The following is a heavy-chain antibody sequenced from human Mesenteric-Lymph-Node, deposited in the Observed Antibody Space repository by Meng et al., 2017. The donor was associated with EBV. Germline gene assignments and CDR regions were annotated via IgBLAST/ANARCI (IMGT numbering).Heavy chain of an antibody. CDR2: INPNGGTT. J-gene: IGHJ4*02. D-gene: IGHD3-22*01. CDR3: AREGSSGSYFDY. V-gene: IGHV1-46*01. CDR1: GYTFTNYY. Sequence: QVQVVPTGCWVKGPGASVKLSCKASGYTFTNYYIHWVRQAPGQGLERMGTINPNGGTTRFSHKFQGRVAMARDTSTSTVYMELTSLRSEDTAMYYCAREGSSGSYFDYWGQGTLVTVSS.